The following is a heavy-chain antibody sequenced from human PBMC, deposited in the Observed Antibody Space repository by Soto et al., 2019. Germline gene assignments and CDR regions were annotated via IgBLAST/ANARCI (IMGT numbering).Heavy chain of an antibody. CDR2: IYYSGST. CDR3: ARGGLGYCSGGSCYSAELSRYYYGMDV. V-gene: IGHV4-31*03. D-gene: IGHD2-15*01. Sequence: SETLSLTCTVSGGSISSGGYYWSWIRQHPGKGLEWIGYIYYSGSTYYNPPLKSRVTISVDTSKNQFSLKLSSVTAADTAVYYCARGGLGYCSGGSCYSAELSRYYYGMDVWGQGTTVTVSS. CDR1: GGSISSGGYY. J-gene: IGHJ6*02.